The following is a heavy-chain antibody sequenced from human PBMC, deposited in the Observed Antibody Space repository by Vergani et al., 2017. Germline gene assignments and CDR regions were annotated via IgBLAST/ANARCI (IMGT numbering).Heavy chain of an antibody. Sequence: QLQLQESGPGLVKPSETLSLICTVSGGSINPSSSFWGWIRQSPGKGLEWIGSINYVGRTYYIPSLQSRATVFVDTSKNQFSLNLTSVTDAETAVYYGAGGRGDNWYFDLWGHGTLVTVSS. CDR1: GGSINPSSSF. J-gene: IGHJ2*01. V-gene: IGHV4-39*01. D-gene: IGHD3-16*01. CDR2: INYVGRT. CDR3: AGGRGDNWYFDL.